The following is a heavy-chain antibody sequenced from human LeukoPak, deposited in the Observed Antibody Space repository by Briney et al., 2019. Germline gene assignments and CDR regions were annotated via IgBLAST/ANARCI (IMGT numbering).Heavy chain of an antibody. CDR2: INPSGGST. D-gene: IGHD3-9*01. J-gene: IGHJ4*02. CDR1: GYTFTSYY. CDR3: ARGHYDILTGYSLDY. Sequence: GASVKVSCKASGYTFTSYYMHWVRQAPGQGLEWMGIINPSGGSTSYAQKFQGRVTMTRDTSTSTVYMELSSLRSEDTVVYYCARGHYDILTGYSLDYWGQGTLVTVSS. V-gene: IGHV1-46*01.